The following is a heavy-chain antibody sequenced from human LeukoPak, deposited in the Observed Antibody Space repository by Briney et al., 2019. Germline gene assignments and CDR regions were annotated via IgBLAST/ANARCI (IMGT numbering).Heavy chain of an antibody. V-gene: IGHV4-59*01. J-gene: IGHJ4*02. CDR3: ARSLASGSSPLDY. CDR2: IYYSGST. D-gene: IGHD1-26*01. CDR1: GGSISSYY. Sequence: SEALSLTCTVSGGSISSYYWSWIRQPPGKGLEWIGYIYYSGSTNYNPSLKSRVTISVDTSKNQFSLKLSSVTAADTAVYYCARSLASGSSPLDYWGQGTLVTVSS.